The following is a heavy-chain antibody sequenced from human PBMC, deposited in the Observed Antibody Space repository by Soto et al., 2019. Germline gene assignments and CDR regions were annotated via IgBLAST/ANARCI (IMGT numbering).Heavy chain of an antibody. CDR2: ISGRSDDV. Sequence: EVQLVESGGGLVRPGGSLRLSCAASEFEFGAYIMTWVRQAPGKGLQWVSSISGRSDDVYYGDSVTGRFTISRHNAKNSLYLQMKSLRADDTDIYYCARQRCTGGSCVLDYWGRGTLVTVSS. CDR3: ARQRCTGGSCVLDY. D-gene: IGHD2-8*02. J-gene: IGHJ4*02. CDR1: EFEFGAYI. V-gene: IGHV3-21*01.